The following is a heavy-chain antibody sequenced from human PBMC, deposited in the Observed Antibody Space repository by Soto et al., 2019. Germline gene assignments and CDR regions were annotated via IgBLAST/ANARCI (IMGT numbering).Heavy chain of an antibody. J-gene: IGHJ6*02. Sequence: EVQLVESGGGLVKPGGSLRLSCAASRFTFNTYTMDWVRRSPGKGLEWVSSISGSGNYIYHADSVKGRFSISRDNAKNSLFLQMTSLRADDTAVYYCVRNKGGCSSTSCHSYGMDVWGQGTTVTVSS. CDR3: VRNKGGCSSTSCHSYGMDV. CDR1: RFTFNTYT. V-gene: IGHV3-21*01. CDR2: ISGSGNYI. D-gene: IGHD2-2*01.